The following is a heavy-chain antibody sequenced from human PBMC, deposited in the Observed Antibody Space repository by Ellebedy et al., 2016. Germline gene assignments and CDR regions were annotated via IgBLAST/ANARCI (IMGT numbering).Heavy chain of an antibody. V-gene: IGHV3-30*03. CDR2: ISYDGSNK. J-gene: IGHJ3*02. Sequence: GESLKISCAASGFIFSSYGMHWVRQAPGKGLEWVAVISYDGSNKYYADSVKGRFTISRDNSKNTLYLQMNSLRAEDTAVYYCARDCSGGSCYLAFDIWGQGTMVTVSS. CDR3: ARDCSGGSCYLAFDI. CDR1: GFIFSSYG. D-gene: IGHD2-15*01.